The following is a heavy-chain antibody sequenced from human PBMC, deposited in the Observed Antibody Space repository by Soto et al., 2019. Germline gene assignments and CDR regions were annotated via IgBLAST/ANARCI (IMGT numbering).Heavy chain of an antibody. CDR2: IYYSGST. CDR1: GGSISSSSYY. Sequence: SETLSLTCTVSGGSISSSSYYWGWIRQPPGKGLEWIGSIYYSGSTYYNPSLKSRVTISVDTSKNQFSLKLSSVTAADTAVYYCARSPYCSRTSCPSYYYYYYMDVWGKGTTVTVSS. V-gene: IGHV4-39*07. CDR3: ARSPYCSRTSCPSYYYYYYMDV. J-gene: IGHJ6*03. D-gene: IGHD2-2*01.